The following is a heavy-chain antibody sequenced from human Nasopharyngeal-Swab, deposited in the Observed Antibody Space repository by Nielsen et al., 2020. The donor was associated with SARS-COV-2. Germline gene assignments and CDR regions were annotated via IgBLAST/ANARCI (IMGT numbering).Heavy chain of an antibody. J-gene: IGHJ3*02. Sequence: GRSLRLSCAASGFTFDDYAMHWVRQAPGKGLEWVSLISGDGGSTYYADSVKGRFTISRDNSKNSLYLQMNSLRTEDTALYYCAKGWFGELFGAFDIWGQGTMVTVSS. CDR1: GFTFDDYA. CDR3: AKGWFGELFGAFDI. CDR2: ISGDGGST. D-gene: IGHD3-10*01. V-gene: IGHV3-43*02.